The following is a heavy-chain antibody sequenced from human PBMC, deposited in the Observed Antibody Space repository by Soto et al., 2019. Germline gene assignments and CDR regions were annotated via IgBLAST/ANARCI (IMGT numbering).Heavy chain of an antibody. CDR2: IKSKTDGGTT. Sequence: PGGSLRLSCAASGFTFSNAWMSWVRQAPGKGLEWVGRIKSKTDGGTTDYAAPVKGRFTISRDDSKNTLYLQMNSLKTEDTAVYYCTTNWNYGVYFDYWGQGTLVTVSS. J-gene: IGHJ4*02. D-gene: IGHD1-7*01. CDR3: TTNWNYGVYFDY. V-gene: IGHV3-15*01. CDR1: GFTFSNAW.